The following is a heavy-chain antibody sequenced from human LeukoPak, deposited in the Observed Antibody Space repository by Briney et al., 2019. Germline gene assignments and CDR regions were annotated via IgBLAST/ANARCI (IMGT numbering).Heavy chain of an antibody. CDR1: RFSFSSYS. CDR3: ARDLDQLVPRGGFDI. D-gene: IGHD6-13*01. CDR2: LSSRSDFI. J-gene: IGHJ3*02. V-gene: IGHV3-21*01. Sequence: GGSLRLSCAASRFSFSSYSMNWVRQPPGKGLEWVSSLSSRSDFIYYADSVKGRSTISRDNAGKSLYLQMNSLRAEDTAVYYCARDLDQLVPRGGFDIWGQGTMVTVSS.